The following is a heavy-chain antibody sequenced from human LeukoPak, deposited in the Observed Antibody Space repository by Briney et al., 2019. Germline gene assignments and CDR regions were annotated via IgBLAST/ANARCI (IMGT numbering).Heavy chain of an antibody. Sequence: PSETLSLTCAVSGGSISSSNWWSWVRQPPGKGLEWIGEIYHSGSTNYNPSLKSRVTISVDKSKNQFSLKLSSVTAADTAVYYCAGMYYYNSSGYLRGVYWGQGTLVTVSS. D-gene: IGHD3-22*01. CDR2: IYHSGST. CDR3: AGMYYYNSSGYLRGVY. V-gene: IGHV4-4*02. CDR1: GGSISSSNW. J-gene: IGHJ4*02.